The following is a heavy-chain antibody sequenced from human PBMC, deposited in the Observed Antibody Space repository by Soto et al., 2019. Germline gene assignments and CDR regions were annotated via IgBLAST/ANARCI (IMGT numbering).Heavy chain of an antibody. Sequence: GASVKVSCKVSGYTLTELSTHWVRQAPGKGLEWMGGFDPEDGETIYAQKFQGRVTMTEDTSTDTAYMELSSLRSEDTAVYYCATDSQQLVRYYYYYYGMDVWGQGTTVTVSS. V-gene: IGHV1-24*01. J-gene: IGHJ6*02. D-gene: IGHD6-13*01. CDR3: ATDSQQLVRYYYYYYGMDV. CDR2: FDPEDGET. CDR1: GYTLTELS.